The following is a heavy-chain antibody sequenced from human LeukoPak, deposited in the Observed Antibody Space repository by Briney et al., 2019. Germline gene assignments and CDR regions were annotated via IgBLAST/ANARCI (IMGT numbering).Heavy chain of an antibody. D-gene: IGHD3-10*01. CDR3: ARYGGAGDYYFDY. J-gene: IGHJ4*02. V-gene: IGHV4-59*01. Sequence: SETLSLTCTFSGGSISSYYWSWIRQPPWKELEWIGYIYYSGSTNYNPSLKSRVTISVATSKDQFSLKLSSVTAADTAVYYCARYGGAGDYYFDYWGQGTPVTVSS. CDR2: IYYSGST. CDR1: GGSISSYY.